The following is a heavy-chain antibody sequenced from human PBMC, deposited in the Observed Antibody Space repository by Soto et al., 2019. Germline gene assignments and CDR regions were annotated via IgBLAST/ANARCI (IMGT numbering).Heavy chain of an antibody. J-gene: IGHJ4*02. CDR1: GFTFSSHA. CDR3: ARDRWWYLH. D-gene: IGHD2-15*01. Sequence: EVQLLESGGGLVQPGGALRLSCAASGFTFSSHAMSWVRQAPGKGLEWILSISAGSEGAYYADAVQGRFTISRDNSKNTLYLQMNNRRAEDTAVYYCARDRWWYLHWGRGTLVTVSS. CDR2: ISAGSEGA. V-gene: IGHV3-23*01.